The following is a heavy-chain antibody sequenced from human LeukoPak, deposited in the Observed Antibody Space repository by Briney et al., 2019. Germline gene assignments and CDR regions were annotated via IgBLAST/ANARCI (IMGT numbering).Heavy chain of an antibody. CDR3: ARDWDGRSDCFDA. J-gene: IGHJ5*02. CDR2: ISGRSDDI. D-gene: IGHD1-26*01. V-gene: IGHV1-18*01. CDR1: GYIFSTFG. Sequence: ASVKVSCTASGYIFSTFGISWVRQAPGHGLEWMGYISGRSDDINYAENFEGRLTMTSDTSTSTAYIELESLRSDDTAVYYCARDWDGRSDCFDAGGQGMLVIASS.